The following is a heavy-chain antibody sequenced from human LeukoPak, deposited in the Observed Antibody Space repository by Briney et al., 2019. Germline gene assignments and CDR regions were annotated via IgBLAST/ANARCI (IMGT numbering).Heavy chain of an antibody. CDR3: ARDIPVWGSGSIDAFDI. D-gene: IGHD3-10*01. Sequence: GGSLRLSCAASEFTFSSYAMHWVRQAPGKGLEWVAVIWYDGSNKYYADSVKGRFTISRDNSKNTLYLQMNSLRAEDTAVYYCARDIPVWGSGSIDAFDIWGQGTMVTVSS. V-gene: IGHV3-33*08. J-gene: IGHJ3*02. CDR2: IWYDGSNK. CDR1: EFTFSSYA.